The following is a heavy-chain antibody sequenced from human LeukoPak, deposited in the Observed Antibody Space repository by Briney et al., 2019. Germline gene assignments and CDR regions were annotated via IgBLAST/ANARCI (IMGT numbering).Heavy chain of an antibody. CDR3: VRDYDILTGYDAFDI. CDR1: GGTFSSYA. J-gene: IGHJ3*02. D-gene: IGHD3-9*01. Sequence: GSSVKVSCKASGGTFSSYAISWVRQAPGQGLEWMGGIIPIFGTANYAQKFQGRVTITTDESTSTAYMELSSLRSEDTAVYYCVRDYDILTGYDAFDIWGQGTMVTVSS. CDR2: IIPIFGTA. V-gene: IGHV1-69*05.